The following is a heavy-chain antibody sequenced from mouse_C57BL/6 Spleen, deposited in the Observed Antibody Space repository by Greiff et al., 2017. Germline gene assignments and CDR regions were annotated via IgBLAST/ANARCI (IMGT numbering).Heavy chain of an antibody. CDR2: INYDGSST. CDR3: ARDQGYAMDY. Sequence: EVKLMESEGGLVQPGSSMKLSCTASGFTFSDYYMAWVRQVPEKGLEWVANINYDGSSTYYLDSLKSRFIISRDNAKNILYLQMSSLKSEDTATYYCARDQGYAMDYWGQGTSVTVSS. V-gene: IGHV5-16*01. J-gene: IGHJ4*01. CDR1: GFTFSDYY.